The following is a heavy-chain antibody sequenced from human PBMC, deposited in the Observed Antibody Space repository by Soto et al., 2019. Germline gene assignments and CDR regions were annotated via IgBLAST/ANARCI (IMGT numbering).Heavy chain of an antibody. V-gene: IGHV1-18*01. CDR1: GYTFTSYG. CDR3: AGSVLRFLEWSQDDAFDI. J-gene: IGHJ3*02. CDR2: ISAYNGNT. D-gene: IGHD3-3*01. Sequence: ASVKVSCKASGYTFTSYGISWVRQAPGQGLEWMGWISAYNGNTNYAQKLQGRVTMTTDTSTSTAYMELRSLRSDDTAVYYCAGSVLRFLEWSQDDAFDIWGQGTMVTV.